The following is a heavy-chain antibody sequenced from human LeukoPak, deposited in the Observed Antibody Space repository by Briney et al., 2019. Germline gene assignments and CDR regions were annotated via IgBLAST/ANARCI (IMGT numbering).Heavy chain of an antibody. Sequence: ASVKVSCKASGYAFSAYYMHWVRQAPGQGLEWMGWLNPQTGDTHFAQKFQGRVTFTRDTSISTAYMAMSRLRSDDTAVYYCARSNDEVGATTYDILPDYWGQGTLVTVSS. J-gene: IGHJ4*02. CDR1: GYAFSAYY. D-gene: IGHD1-26*01. CDR2: LNPQTGDT. CDR3: ARSNDEVGATTYDILPDY. V-gene: IGHV1-2*02.